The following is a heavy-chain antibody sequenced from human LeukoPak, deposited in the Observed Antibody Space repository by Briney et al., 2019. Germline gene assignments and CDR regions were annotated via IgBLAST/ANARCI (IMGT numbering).Heavy chain of an antibody. CDR2: FYHSGIS. CDR3: ARGDYYGSGSRYFDY. D-gene: IGHD3-10*01. V-gene: IGHV4-30-2*01. J-gene: IGHJ4*02. CDR1: GGSIGSGGYY. Sequence: SQTLSLTCTVSGGSIGSGGYYWNWIRQPPGKGLEWIGYFYHSGISYYNPSLKSRVTISVDTSKNQFSLKLSSVTAADTAVYYCARGDYYGSGSRYFDYWGQGTLVTVSS.